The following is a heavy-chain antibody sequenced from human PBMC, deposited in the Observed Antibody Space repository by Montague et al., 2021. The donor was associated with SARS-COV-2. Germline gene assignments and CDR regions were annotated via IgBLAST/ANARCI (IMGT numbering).Heavy chain of an antibody. CDR3: ARVGVYGGRIYYHFYGLDD. J-gene: IGHJ6*02. CDR1: GYSVNSGYY. Sequence: SETLSLTCSVSGYSVNSGYYWAWIRQPPGKGLEWIGSVRQSGSTYFTPSLASRVSMSVDTSKNQFSLTLTSVTAADTALYYCARVGVYGGRIYYHFYGLDDWGQGTAVTVSS. CDR2: VRQSGST. V-gene: IGHV4-38-2*02. D-gene: IGHD3-10*01.